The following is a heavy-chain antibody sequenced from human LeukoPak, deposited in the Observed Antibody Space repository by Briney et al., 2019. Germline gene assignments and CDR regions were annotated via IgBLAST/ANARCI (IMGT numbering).Heavy chain of an antibody. Sequence: SVKASCKASGGTFSSYAISWVRQAPGQGLEWMGGIIPIFGTANYAQKFQGRVTITADESTSTAYMELSSLRSEDTAVYYCARDGGGELPNPFDYWGQGTLVTVSS. D-gene: IGHD1-26*01. V-gene: IGHV1-69*13. CDR2: IIPIFGTA. CDR1: GGTFSSYA. J-gene: IGHJ4*02. CDR3: ARDGGGELPNPFDY.